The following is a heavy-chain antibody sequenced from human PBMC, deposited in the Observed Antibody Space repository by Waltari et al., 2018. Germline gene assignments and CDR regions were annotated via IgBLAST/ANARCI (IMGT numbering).Heavy chain of an antibody. CDR3: ERDVRVVVAATHYYYYMDV. V-gene: IGHV4-4*07. Sequence: QVQLPESGPGLVKPSETLSLTCTVPCGSISSYYLSWIRQPAGKGLEWIGRIYTSSSTNYNPSLKSRVTRSVDTSKNQFSLKLSSVTAADTAVYYCERDVRVVVAATHYYYYMDVWGKGTTVTVSS. CDR1: CGSISSYY. J-gene: IGHJ6*03. D-gene: IGHD2-15*01. CDR2: IYTSSST.